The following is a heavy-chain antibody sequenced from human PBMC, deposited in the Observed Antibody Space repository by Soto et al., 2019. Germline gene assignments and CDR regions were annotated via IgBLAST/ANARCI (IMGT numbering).Heavy chain of an antibody. CDR1: GFTFSSYW. V-gene: IGHV3-11*01. Sequence: PGGSLRLSCAASGFTFSSYWMTWIRQAPGKGLEWVAYISSSGSGIYYPDSVKGRFTISRDNAQNSLYLQMSSLRAEDTAVYYCARAYSDAFDIWGQGTMVTVS. D-gene: IGHD2-15*01. CDR3: ARAYSDAFDI. J-gene: IGHJ3*02. CDR2: ISSSGSGI.